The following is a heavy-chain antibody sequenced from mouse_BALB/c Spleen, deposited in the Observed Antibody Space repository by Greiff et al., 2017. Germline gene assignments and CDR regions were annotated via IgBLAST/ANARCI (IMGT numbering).Heavy chain of an antibody. Sequence: QVHVKQSGAELAKPGASVKMSCKASGYTFTSYWMHWVKQRPGQGLEWIGYINPSTGYTEYNQKFKDKATLTADKSSSTAYMQLSSLTSEDSAVYYCARRNYGNFDWYFDVWGAGTTVTVSS. J-gene: IGHJ1*01. D-gene: IGHD2-1*01. CDR3: ARRNYGNFDWYFDV. CDR2: INPSTGYT. CDR1: GYTFTSYW. V-gene: IGHV1-7*01.